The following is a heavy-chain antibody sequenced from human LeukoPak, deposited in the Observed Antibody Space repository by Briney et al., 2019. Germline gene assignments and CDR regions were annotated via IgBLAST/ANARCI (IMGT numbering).Heavy chain of an antibody. CDR2: ITASSTAI. J-gene: IGHJ4*02. CDR3: ARTYYDILTGYNPYFDY. V-gene: IGHV3-21*01. Sequence: GGSLRLSCAASGFTFNTYTMNWVRQAPGKGLEWVSSITASSTAIYSADSVKGRFTISRDNAKNLLYLQMNSLRAEDTAVYYCARTYYDILTGYNPYFDYWGQGILVTVSS. CDR1: GFTFNTYT. D-gene: IGHD3-9*01.